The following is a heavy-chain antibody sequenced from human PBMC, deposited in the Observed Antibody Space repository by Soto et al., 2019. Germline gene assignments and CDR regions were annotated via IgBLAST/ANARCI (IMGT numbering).Heavy chain of an antibody. Sequence: XATLSLTCTVSSASISGFYWSWIRTSAGKGLEWIGRIYATVTTDYNPSLKSRVMMSVDTSKKQFSLKLRSVTAADTAVYYCVRDGKKTLRDWFDPWGQGISVTVSS. CDR3: VRDGKKTLRDWFDP. V-gene: IGHV4-4*07. D-gene: IGHD1-1*01. CDR2: IYATVTT. CDR1: SASISGFY. J-gene: IGHJ5*02.